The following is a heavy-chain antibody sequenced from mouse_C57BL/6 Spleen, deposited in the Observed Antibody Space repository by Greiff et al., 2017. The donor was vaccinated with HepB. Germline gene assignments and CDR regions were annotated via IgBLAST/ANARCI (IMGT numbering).Heavy chain of an antibody. CDR2: IHPNSGST. CDR3: AKGDYYGSRHYYYAMDY. Sequence: QVQLQQPGAELVKPGASVKLSCKASGYTFTSYWMHWVKQRPGQGLEWIGMIHPNSGSTNYNEKFKSKATLTVDKSSSTAYMQLSSLTSEDSAVDYCAKGDYYGSRHYYYAMDYWGQGTSVTVSS. CDR1: GYTFTSYW. V-gene: IGHV1-64*01. D-gene: IGHD1-1*01. J-gene: IGHJ4*01.